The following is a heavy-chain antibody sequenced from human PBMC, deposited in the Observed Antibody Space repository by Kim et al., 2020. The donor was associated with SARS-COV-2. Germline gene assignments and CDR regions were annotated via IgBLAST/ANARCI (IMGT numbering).Heavy chain of an antibody. CDR3: ARDLPLGYSSSCPDY. CDR1: GFTFSSYA. V-gene: IGHV3-30*04. J-gene: IGHJ4*02. Sequence: GGSLRLSCAASGFTFSSYAMHWVRQAPGKGLEWVAVISYDGSNKYYADSVKGRFTISRDNSKNTLYLQMNSLRAEDTAVYYCARDLPLGYSSSCPDYWGQGTLVTVSS. D-gene: IGHD6-13*01. CDR2: ISYDGSNK.